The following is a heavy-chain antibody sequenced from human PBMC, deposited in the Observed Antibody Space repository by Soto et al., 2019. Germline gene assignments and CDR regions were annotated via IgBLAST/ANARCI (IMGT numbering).Heavy chain of an antibody. V-gene: IGHV3-33*08. CDR2: IWYDGSNK. D-gene: IGHD3-9*01. CDR3: ARDGVLRFFDWLLSRLRGGKLSYYYYGMDV. J-gene: IGHJ6*02. Sequence: PGGSLRLSCAASGFIFSNLGMNWVRQAPGKGLEWVAVIWYDGSNKYYADSVKGRFTISRDNSKNTLYLQMNSLRAEDTAVYYWARDGVLRFFDWLLSRLRGGKLSYYYYGMDVWGQGTKFTVS. CDR1: GFIFSNLG.